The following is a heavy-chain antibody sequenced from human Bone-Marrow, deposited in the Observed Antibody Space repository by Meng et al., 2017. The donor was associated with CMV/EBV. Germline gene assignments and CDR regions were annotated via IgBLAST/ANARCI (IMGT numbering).Heavy chain of an antibody. J-gene: IGHJ4*02. V-gene: IGHV3-21*01. Sequence: GGSLRLSCAASGFTFSSYSMNWVRQAPGKGLEWVSSISSSSSYIYYADSVKGRFTISRDNAKNSLYLQMNSLRAEDTAVYYCASPLMEGATAYWGQGTLVTVSS. CDR3: ASPLMEGATAY. D-gene: IGHD1-26*01. CDR2: ISSSSSYI. CDR1: GFTFSSYS.